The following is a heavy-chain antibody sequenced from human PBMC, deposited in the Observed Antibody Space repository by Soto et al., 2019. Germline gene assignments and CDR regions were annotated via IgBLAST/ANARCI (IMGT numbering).Heavy chain of an antibody. D-gene: IGHD2-2*01. J-gene: IGHJ6*03. V-gene: IGHV3-7*01. Sequence: EVHLVESGGGLVQPGGSLRLSCAASGFTFSGHWMSWVRQAPGKGLEWVAHIKQDGSETFYVGSVKGRFTISRDNAKNSLDLQMNSLRAEDTALYYCARDRAFCSGTHCRRGSIYYYYMDVWGNWTTVTVSS. CDR2: IKQDGSET. CDR3: ARDRAFCSGTHCRRGSIYYYYMDV. CDR1: GFTFSGHW.